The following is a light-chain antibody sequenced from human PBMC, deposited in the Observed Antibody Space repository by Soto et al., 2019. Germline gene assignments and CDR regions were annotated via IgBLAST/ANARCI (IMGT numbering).Light chain of an antibody. V-gene: IGKV1-33*01. CDR1: QDIGNY. J-gene: IGKJ5*01. CDR3: QQYENLPIT. Sequence: DIQMTQSPSSLSASVGDRVSITCQASQDIGNYLNWYQQIPGKAPMLLIFDASNLESGVPSRFSGSGSGTDFTFTIRSLQPEDIATYYCQQYENLPITVGQGTRLESK. CDR2: DAS.